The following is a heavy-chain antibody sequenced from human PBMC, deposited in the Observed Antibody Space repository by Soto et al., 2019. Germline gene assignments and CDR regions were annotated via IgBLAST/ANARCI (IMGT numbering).Heavy chain of an antibody. CDR1: GGSISSSSYY. J-gene: IGHJ6*03. CDR2: IYYSGST. Sequence: SETLSLTCTVSGGSISSSSYYWGWIRQPPGKGLEWIGSIYYSGSTYYNPSLKSRVTISVDTSKNQFSLKLSSVTTADTAVYYCARERDYYYYMDVWGKGTTVTVSS. V-gene: IGHV4-39*02. CDR3: ARERDYYYYMDV.